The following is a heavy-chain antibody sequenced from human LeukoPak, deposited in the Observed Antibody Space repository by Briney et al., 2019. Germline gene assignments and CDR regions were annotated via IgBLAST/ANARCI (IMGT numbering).Heavy chain of an antibody. CDR1: GGSISSSSYY. J-gene: IGHJ4*02. Sequence: SETLSLTCTVSGGSISSSSYYWGWIRRPPGKGLEWIGSIYYSGSTYYNPSLKSRVTISVDTSKNQFSLKLSSVTAADTAVYYCARWQTYCSSTSCYAVTPFFDYWGQGTLVTVSS. CDR2: IYYSGST. CDR3: ARWQTYCSSTSCYAVTPFFDY. V-gene: IGHV4-39*01. D-gene: IGHD2-2*01.